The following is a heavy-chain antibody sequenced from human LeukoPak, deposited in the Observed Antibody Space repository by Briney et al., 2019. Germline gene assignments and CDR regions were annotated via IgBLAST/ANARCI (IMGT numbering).Heavy chain of an antibody. CDR3: ARAPFDY. Sequence: GGSLRLSCAASGFTFSSYAMHWVRQAPGKGLEWVAVISYDGSNKYYADSVKGRFTISRDNSKNTLYLQMNSLRAEDTAVYYCARAPFDYWGQGTLITVSS. V-gene: IGHV3-30*01. CDR2: ISYDGSNK. J-gene: IGHJ4*02. CDR1: GFTFSSYA.